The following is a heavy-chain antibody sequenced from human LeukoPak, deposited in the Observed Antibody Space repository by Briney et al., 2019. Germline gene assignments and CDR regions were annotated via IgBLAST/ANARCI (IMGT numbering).Heavy chain of an antibody. CDR3: ARGLGSGYTDN. Sequence: SETLSLTCTVSGGSITNYYWTWIRQPPGKGLEWIGYISSSGSTNYKPSLKSRVTMSLGTSENQFSLTVSSVTAADTAVYYCARGLGSGYTDNWGQGTLVTVSS. D-gene: IGHD3-22*01. V-gene: IGHV4-59*01. J-gene: IGHJ4*02. CDR2: ISSSGST. CDR1: GGSITNYY.